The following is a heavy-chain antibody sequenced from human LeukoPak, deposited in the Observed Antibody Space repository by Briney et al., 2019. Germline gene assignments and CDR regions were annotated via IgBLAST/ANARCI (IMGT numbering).Heavy chain of an antibody. CDR3: ARLFRVVVPAANTHFDY. CDR1: GFTFSNYV. Sequence: GGSLRLSCEASGFTFSNYVMHWVRQAPGKGLEWVAAISYDGSGKYYADSVKGRFTISRDNSKNTLYLQMNSLRAEDTAVYYCARLFRVVVPAANTHFDYWGQGTLVTVSS. V-gene: IGHV3-30*04. CDR2: ISYDGSGK. J-gene: IGHJ4*02. D-gene: IGHD2-2*01.